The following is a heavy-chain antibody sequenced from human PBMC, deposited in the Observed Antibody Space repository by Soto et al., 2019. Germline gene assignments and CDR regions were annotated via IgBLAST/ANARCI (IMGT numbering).Heavy chain of an antibody. J-gene: IGHJ4*02. V-gene: IGHV3-73*01. Sequence: EVLLVESGGGMVQPGGSLKLSCAASGFVFKDSSIHWVRQASGKGLEWVGRIRDRAYSYATAYAESVKGRLTISRDDSNNTAYLQMSGLKTEDTAIYYCTRLISAAHDYWGQGTLVTVSS. CDR2: IRDRAYSYAT. CDR3: TRLISAAHDY. D-gene: IGHD3-10*01. CDR1: GFVFKDSS.